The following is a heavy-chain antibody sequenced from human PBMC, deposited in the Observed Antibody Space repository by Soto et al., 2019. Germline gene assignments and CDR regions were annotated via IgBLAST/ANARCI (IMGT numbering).Heavy chain of an antibody. CDR3: AKEGDVEFYET. CDR2: IAYDGVKK. V-gene: IGHV3-30*18. D-gene: IGHD3-10*01. CDR1: GFTFNTFG. Sequence: QVQPVESGGGVVQPGRSLRLSCTASGFTFNTFGMHWVRQAPGKGLEWVAVIAYDGVKKDYADSVKGRFTISRDNSRSTVYLQMNSPRVEDTAVYYCAKEGDVEFYETWGQGTLVTVSS. J-gene: IGHJ5*02.